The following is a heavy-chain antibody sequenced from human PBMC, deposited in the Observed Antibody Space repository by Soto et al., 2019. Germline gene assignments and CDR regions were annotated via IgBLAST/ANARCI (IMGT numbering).Heavy chain of an antibody. D-gene: IGHD1-26*01. J-gene: IGHJ3*02. CDR2: IIPIFGTA. CDR1: GGPFSSYA. V-gene: IGHV1-69*06. Sequence: SVKVSCKACGGPFSSYAISWVRQAPGQGLEWMGGIIPIFGTANYAQKFQGRVTITADKSTSTAYMELSRLRSEDTAVYYCARDRLWELPTWSSDAFDIWGQGTMVTVSS. CDR3: ARDRLWELPTWSSDAFDI.